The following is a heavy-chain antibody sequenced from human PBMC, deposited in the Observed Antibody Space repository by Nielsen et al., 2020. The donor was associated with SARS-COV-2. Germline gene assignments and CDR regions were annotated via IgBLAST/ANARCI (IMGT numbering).Heavy chain of an antibody. CDR3: ARDKFYSSSWYGDNYYYGMDV. CDR2: IWYDGSNK. D-gene: IGHD6-13*01. V-gene: IGHV3-33*01. CDR1: GFTFSSYG. J-gene: IGHJ6*02. Sequence: GESLKISCVGSGFTFSSYGMHWVRQAPGKGLEWVAVIWYDGSNKYYADSVKGRFTISRDNSKNTLYLQMNSLRAEDTAVYYCARDKFYSSSWYGDNYYYGMDVWGQGTTVTVSS.